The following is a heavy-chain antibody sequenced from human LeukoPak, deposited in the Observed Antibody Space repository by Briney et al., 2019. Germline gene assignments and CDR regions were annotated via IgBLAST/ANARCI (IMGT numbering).Heavy chain of an antibody. Sequence: SETLSLTCAVYGGSFSGYYWSWIRQPPGKGLEWIGEINHSGSTNHNPSLKSRVTISVDTSKNQFSLKLSSVTAADTAVYYCARNLAGATDYWGQGTLVTVSS. CDR1: GGSFSGYY. J-gene: IGHJ4*02. CDR2: INHSGST. CDR3: ARNLAGATDY. V-gene: IGHV4-34*01. D-gene: IGHD1-26*01.